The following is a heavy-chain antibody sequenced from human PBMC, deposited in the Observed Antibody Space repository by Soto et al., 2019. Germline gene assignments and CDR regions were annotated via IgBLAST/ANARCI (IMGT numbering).Heavy chain of an antibody. J-gene: IGHJ4*02. V-gene: IGHV1-69*01. D-gene: IGHD2-15*01. CDR2: ITPIFGTA. Sequence: QVQLVQSGAEVKKPGSSVKVSCKASGGTFSSYAISWVRQAPGQGLEWMGGITPIFGTANYAQKFQGRVTITADESTSTAYMELSSLRSEDTAVYYCARAPGGCSGGSCYFAPFDYWGQGTLVTVSS. CDR3: ARAPGGCSGGSCYFAPFDY. CDR1: GGTFSSYA.